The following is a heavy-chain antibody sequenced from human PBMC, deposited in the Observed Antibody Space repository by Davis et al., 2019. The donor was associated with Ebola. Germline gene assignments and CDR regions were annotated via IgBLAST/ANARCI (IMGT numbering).Heavy chain of an antibody. V-gene: IGHV5-51*01. Sequence: GASLKISCKGSEYRFANYWIGWVRQKPGKGLEWMGMIYPSDSDTRYSPSFQGQVIISADQSISTAYLQWNSLQASDTAVYYCARLYGPGHYLNWYFNLWGRGTLITVSS. CDR2: IYPSDSDT. D-gene: IGHD3-10*01. J-gene: IGHJ2*01. CDR1: EYRFANYW. CDR3: ARLYGPGHYLNWYFNL.